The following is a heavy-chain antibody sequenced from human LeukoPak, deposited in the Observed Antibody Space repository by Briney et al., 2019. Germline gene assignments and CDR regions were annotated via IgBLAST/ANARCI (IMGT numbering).Heavy chain of an antibody. J-gene: IGHJ3*02. D-gene: IGHD1-26*01. V-gene: IGHV4-39*01. CDR1: GGPISRRTYY. Sequence: SETLSLTCTVSGGPISRRTYYWGWLRQPPGKGLEWIGSTYYSGSTNYNPSLKSRVTIYIDTSKNQFSLKLSSVTAADTAVYYCARWEESDAFDIWGQGTMVTVSS. CDR2: TYYSGST. CDR3: ARWEESDAFDI.